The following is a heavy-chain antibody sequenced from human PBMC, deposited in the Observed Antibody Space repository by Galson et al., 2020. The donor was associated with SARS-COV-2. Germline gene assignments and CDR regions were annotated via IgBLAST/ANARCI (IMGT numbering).Heavy chain of an antibody. CDR2: ISAYNENR. J-gene: IGHJ4*02. CDR3: ARDVGVAVDLGGDF. Sequence: GESLKISCKTSGYDFNAYALSWVRQAPGQGLEWVGWISAYNENRNYAPKFQGRVTLTTDKSTSTGYMELRSLTSDDTAVYYCARDVGVAVDLGGDFWGQGTQVTVSS. CDR1: GYDFNAYA. V-gene: IGHV1-18*01. D-gene: IGHD6-19*01.